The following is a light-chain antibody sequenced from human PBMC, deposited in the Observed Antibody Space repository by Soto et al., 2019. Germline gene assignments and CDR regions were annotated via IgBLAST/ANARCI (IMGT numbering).Light chain of an antibody. CDR1: QSVSNN. CDR2: GAS. CDR3: QRYNNWPPLT. Sequence: EIVITQTPATLSVSPGERATLSCRASQSVSNNLAWYQQKPGQAPRLLIYGASTRATGIPARFSGSGSGTEFTLTISSLQSEDFAVYYCQRYNNWPPLTFGGGTKVEIK. V-gene: IGKV3-15*01. J-gene: IGKJ4*01.